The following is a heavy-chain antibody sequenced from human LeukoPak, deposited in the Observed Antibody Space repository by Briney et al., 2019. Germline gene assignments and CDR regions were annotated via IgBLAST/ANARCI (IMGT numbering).Heavy chain of an antibody. Sequence: ASETLSLTCTVSGGSISSSSYYWGWIRQPPGKGLEWIGSIYYSGSTYYNPSLKSRVTISVDTSKNQFSLKLSSVTAADTAVYYCASRIAVAGTSFRYWGQGTLVTVSS. CDR2: IYYSGST. V-gene: IGHV4-39*01. CDR3: ASRIAVAGTSFRY. J-gene: IGHJ4*02. CDR1: GGSISSSSYY. D-gene: IGHD6-19*01.